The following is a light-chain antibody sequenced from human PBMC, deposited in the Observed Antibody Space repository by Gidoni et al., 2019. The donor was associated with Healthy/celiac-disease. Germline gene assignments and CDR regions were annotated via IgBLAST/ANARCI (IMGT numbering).Light chain of an antibody. Sequence: ELVMPQPPATLSVSPGERATRSCRASQSVSSNLAWYQQKPGQAPRLLIYGASTRATGIPARFSGSGSGTEFTLTISSLQSEDFAVYYCQQYNNWPPVFGQGTKVEIK. V-gene: IGKV3-15*01. CDR1: QSVSSN. J-gene: IGKJ1*01. CDR2: GAS. CDR3: QQYNNWPPV.